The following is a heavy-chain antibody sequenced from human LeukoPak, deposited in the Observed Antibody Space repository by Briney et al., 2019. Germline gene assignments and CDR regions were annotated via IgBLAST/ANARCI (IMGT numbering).Heavy chain of an antibody. CDR2: IKQDGSEK. J-gene: IGHJ5*02. D-gene: IGHD3-3*01. CDR1: GFTFSSYW. Sequence: QTGGSLRLSCAASGFTFSSYWVSWVRQAPGKGLEWVANIKQDGSEKYYVDSVKGRFTISRDNAKNSLYLQMNSLRAEDTAVYYCARELIFGVVIIGGPNWFDPWGQGTLVTVSS. V-gene: IGHV3-7*01. CDR3: ARELIFGVVIIGGPNWFDP.